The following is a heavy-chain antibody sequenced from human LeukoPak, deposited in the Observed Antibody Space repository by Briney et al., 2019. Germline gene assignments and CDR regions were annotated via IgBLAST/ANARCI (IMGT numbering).Heavy chain of an antibody. Sequence: GGSLRLSCAASGFTFSSHDMNWVRQAPGKGLEWVSSISSSSNYIYYADSVKGRFTISRDNSKNTLYLQMNSLRAEDTAVYYCANVISSGWYLGAFDIWGQGTMVAVSS. J-gene: IGHJ3*02. CDR1: GFTFSSHD. D-gene: IGHD6-19*01. V-gene: IGHV3-21*01. CDR3: ANVISSGWYLGAFDI. CDR2: ISSSSNYI.